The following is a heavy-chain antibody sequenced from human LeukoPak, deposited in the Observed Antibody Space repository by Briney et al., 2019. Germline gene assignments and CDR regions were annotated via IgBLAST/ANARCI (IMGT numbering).Heavy chain of an antibody. J-gene: IGHJ6*02. CDR3: ASGYSGYDGDRYGMDV. Sequence: GGSLRLSCAASGFTVSSNYVSWVRQAPGKGLEWVSVIYSGGSTYYADSVKGRFTISRDNSKNTLYLQMNSLRAEDTAVYYCASGYSGYDGDRYGMDVWGQGTTVTVSS. D-gene: IGHD5-12*01. CDR2: IYSGGST. V-gene: IGHV3-53*01. CDR1: GFTVSSNY.